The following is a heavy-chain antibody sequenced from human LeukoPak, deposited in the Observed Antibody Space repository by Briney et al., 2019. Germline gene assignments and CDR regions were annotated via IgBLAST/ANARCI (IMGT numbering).Heavy chain of an antibody. Sequence: GASVKVSCKASGYTFTGYYMHWVRQAPGQGLEWMGGINPNSGGTNYAQKFQGRVTMTRDTSISTAYMELSRLRSDDTAVYYCAREDSGWYGVVGYWGQGTLVTVAS. CDR2: INPNSGGT. CDR1: GYTFTGYY. D-gene: IGHD6-19*01. J-gene: IGHJ4*02. CDR3: AREDSGWYGVVGY. V-gene: IGHV1-2*02.